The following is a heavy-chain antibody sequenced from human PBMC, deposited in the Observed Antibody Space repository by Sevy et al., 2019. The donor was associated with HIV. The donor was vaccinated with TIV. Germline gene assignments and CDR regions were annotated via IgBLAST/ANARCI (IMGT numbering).Heavy chain of an antibody. CDR2: ISAYNGNT. CDR3: ARICSGGSCPPYLNWFDP. CDR1: GYTFTSYG. J-gene: IGHJ5*02. V-gene: IGHV1-18*04. Sequence: ASVKVSCKASGYTFTSYGISWVRQAPGQGLEWMGWISAYNGNTNYAQKLQGRVTMTTDTSTSTAYMELRSLRSDDTAVYYCARICSGGSCPPYLNWFDPWGQGTLVTVSS. D-gene: IGHD2-15*01.